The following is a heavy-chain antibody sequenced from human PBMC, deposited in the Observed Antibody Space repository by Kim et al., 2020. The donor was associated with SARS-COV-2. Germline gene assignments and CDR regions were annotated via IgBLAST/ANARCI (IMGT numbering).Heavy chain of an antibody. CDR1: GFTFSSFW. Sequence: GGSLRLSCAASGFTFSSFWMSWVRQAQGKGLEGLANIKQVGSEKYYVDSWKGRSTISRDNAKNSLYLQMNSLRAEETAVYYCARVVTGYYDSSDYYYFLKPQDYYFDYWGQGTLVTVSS. V-gene: IGHV3-7*01. CDR2: IKQVGSEK. D-gene: IGHD3-22*01. J-gene: IGHJ4*02. CDR3: ARVVTGYYDSSDYYYFLKPQDYYFDY.